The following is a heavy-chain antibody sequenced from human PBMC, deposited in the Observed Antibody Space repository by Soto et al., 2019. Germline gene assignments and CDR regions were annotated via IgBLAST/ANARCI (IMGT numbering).Heavy chain of an antibody. Sequence: ASVKVSCKASGYTFTGYYMHWVRQAPGQGLEWMGWINPNSGGTNYAQKFQGWVTMTRDTSISTAYMELSRLRSDDTAVYYCARDRGSGSDNWFDPWGQGTLVTVSS. D-gene: IGHD1-26*01. V-gene: IGHV1-2*04. CDR2: INPNSGGT. CDR3: ARDRGSGSDNWFDP. CDR1: GYTFTGYY. J-gene: IGHJ5*02.